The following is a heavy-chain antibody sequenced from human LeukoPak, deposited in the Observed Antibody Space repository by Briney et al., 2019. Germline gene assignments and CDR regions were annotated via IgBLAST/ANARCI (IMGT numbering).Heavy chain of an antibody. CDR3: ARGSYDILTGYRFPMDV. J-gene: IGHJ6*02. Sequence: SETLSLTCAVYGGSFSGYYWSWIRQPPGKGLEWIGEINHSGSTNYNPSLKSRVTISVDTSKSQFSLKLSSVTAADTAVYYCARGSYDILTGYRFPMDVWGQGTTVTVSS. D-gene: IGHD3-9*01. CDR1: GGSFSGYY. CDR2: INHSGST. V-gene: IGHV4-34*01.